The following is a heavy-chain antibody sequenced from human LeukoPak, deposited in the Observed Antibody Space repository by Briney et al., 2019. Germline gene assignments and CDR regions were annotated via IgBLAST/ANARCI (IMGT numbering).Heavy chain of an antibody. CDR3: ARGGMTTVTPFDY. CDR2: INHSGST. J-gene: IGHJ4*01. V-gene: IGHV4-34*01. CDR1: GGSFSGYY. D-gene: IGHD4-17*01. Sequence: SETLSLTCAVYGGSFSGYYWSWIRQPPGKGLEWIGEINHSGSTNYNPSLKSRVTISVDTSKNQFSLKLSSVTAADTAVYYCARGGMTTVTPFDYWGHGTLVTVSS.